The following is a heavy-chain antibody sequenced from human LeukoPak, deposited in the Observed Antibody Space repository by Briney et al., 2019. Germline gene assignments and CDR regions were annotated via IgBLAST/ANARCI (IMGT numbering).Heavy chain of an antibody. CDR3: ARVEVKYCSSTSCYSGDY. CDR1: GGSISSGGYY. CDR2: ISYSGST. D-gene: IGHD2-2*01. Sequence: SETLSLTCTVSGGSISSGGYYWSWIRQHPGKGLEWIGYISYSGSTYYNPSLKSRVTISVDTSKNQFSLKLSSVTAADTAVYYCARVEVKYCSSTSCYSGDYWGQGTLVTVSS. J-gene: IGHJ4*02. V-gene: IGHV4-31*03.